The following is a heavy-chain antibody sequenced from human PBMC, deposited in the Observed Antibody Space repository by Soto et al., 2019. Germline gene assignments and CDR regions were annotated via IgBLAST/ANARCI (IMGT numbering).Heavy chain of an antibody. J-gene: IGHJ6*02. D-gene: IGHD2-21*02. CDR3: ARHCGGDCYSSYYYYYYGMDV. Sequence: SVKVSCKASGGTFSSYAISWVRQAPGQGLEWMGGIIPIFGTANYAQKFQGRVTITADKSTSTAYMELSSLRSEDTAVYYCARHCGGDCYSSYYYYYYGMDVWGQGSTGTVSS. V-gene: IGHV1-69*06. CDR2: IIPIFGTA. CDR1: GGTFSSYA.